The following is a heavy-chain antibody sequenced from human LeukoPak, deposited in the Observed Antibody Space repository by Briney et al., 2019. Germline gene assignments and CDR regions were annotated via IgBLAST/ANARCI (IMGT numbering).Heavy chain of an antibody. V-gene: IGHV4-34*01. Sequence: SETLSLTCAVYGGSFSGYYWSWIRQPPGKGLEWIGEINHSGSTNYNPSLKSRVTISVDTPKNQFSLKLSSVTAADTAVYYCARANWNYEFFDYWGQGTLVTVPS. CDR3: ARANWNYEFFDY. CDR1: GGSFSGYY. D-gene: IGHD1-7*01. J-gene: IGHJ4*02. CDR2: INHSGST.